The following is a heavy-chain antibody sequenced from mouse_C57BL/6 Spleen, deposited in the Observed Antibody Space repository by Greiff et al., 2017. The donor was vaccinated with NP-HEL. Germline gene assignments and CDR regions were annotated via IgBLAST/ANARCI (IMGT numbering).Heavy chain of an antibody. D-gene: IGHD6-2*01. CDR1: GFTFSSYA. CDR3: ARERVVYFAY. J-gene: IGHJ3*01. V-gene: IGHV5-4*01. Sequence: EVQLVESGGGLVKPGGSLKLSCAASGFTFSSYAMSWVRQTPEKRLEWVATISAGGSYTYYPDNVKGRFTFSRDNTKNTLYLQMSHLKSEDTAMYYCARERVVYFAYWGQGTLVTVSA. CDR2: ISAGGSYT.